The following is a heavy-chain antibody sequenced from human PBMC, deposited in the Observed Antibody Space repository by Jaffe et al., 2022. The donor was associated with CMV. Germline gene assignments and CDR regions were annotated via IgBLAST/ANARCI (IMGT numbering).Heavy chain of an antibody. Sequence: QVQLVQSGAEVKKPGSSVKVSCKASGGTFSSYAISWVRQAPGQGLEWMGGIIPIFGTANYAQKFQGRVTITADESTSTAYMELSSLRSEDTAVYYCASQTVQRYFDWLDYYYGMDVWGQGTTVTVSS. D-gene: IGHD3-9*01. CDR3: ASQTVQRYFDWLDYYYGMDV. V-gene: IGHV1-69*01. CDR2: IIPIFGTA. J-gene: IGHJ6*02. CDR1: GGTFSSYA.